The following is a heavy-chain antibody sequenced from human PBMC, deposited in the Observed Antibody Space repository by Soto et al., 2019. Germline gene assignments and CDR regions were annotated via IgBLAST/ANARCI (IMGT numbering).Heavy chain of an antibody. CDR2: INHSGST. V-gene: IGHV4-34*01. CDR1: GGSFSGYY. J-gene: IGHJ4*02. D-gene: IGHD7-27*01. Sequence: QVQLQQWGAGLLKPSETLSLTCAVYGGSFSGYYWNWIRQPPGKGLEWIGEINHSGSTNYNPSLKSRVTSSVDTSKNRFSLKLSSVTAADTAVYYCARGWGRIFDYWGQGTLVTVSS. CDR3: ARGWGRIFDY.